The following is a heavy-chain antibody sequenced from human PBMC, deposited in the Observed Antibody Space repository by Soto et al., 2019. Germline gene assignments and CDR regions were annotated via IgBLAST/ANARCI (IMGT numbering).Heavy chain of an antibody. J-gene: IGHJ4*02. Sequence: GGSLRLSCAASGFTFSSFAMSWVRQAPGKGLDWVSAISGSGGSTYSADSVKGRFTISRDNSKNTLYLQMSSLRAEDTALYYCARDPRVASRSYYFDYWGQGALV. CDR2: ISGSGGST. V-gene: IGHV3-23*01. D-gene: IGHD3-16*01. CDR3: ARDPRVASRSYYFDY. CDR1: GFTFSSFA.